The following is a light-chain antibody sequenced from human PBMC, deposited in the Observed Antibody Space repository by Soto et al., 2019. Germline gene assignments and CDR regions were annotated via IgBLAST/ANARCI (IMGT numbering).Light chain of an antibody. J-gene: IGKJ1*01. CDR2: CAS. CDR3: QQGYNSPRT. CDR1: QNLLYSANNKNY. Sequence: DIVMTQSPDSLAVSLGERATIHCKSSQNLLYSANNKNYLAWYQQKPGQPPKLLISCASNRESGVPDRFSGSGSETDFALTISSPQAEDVAVYYCQQGYNSPRTFGQGTKVEIK. V-gene: IGKV4-1*01.